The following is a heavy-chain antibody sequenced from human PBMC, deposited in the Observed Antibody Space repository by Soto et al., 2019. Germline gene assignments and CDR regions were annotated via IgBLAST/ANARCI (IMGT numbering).Heavy chain of an antibody. CDR3: ARTRGVTFPPPVFDS. CDR1: GYSFTDFY. Sequence: QVQLVQSGAEVKKPGASVKVSCKASGYSFTDFYIHWVRQAPGQGLEWMGWINPKSGGSNYAQRCQGRVSRTGDTSISTAYMELSSLRSDDTATYYCARTRGVTFPPPVFDSWGHGTLVSVSS. CDR2: INPKSGGS. D-gene: IGHD3-10*01. J-gene: IGHJ4*01. V-gene: IGHV1-2*02.